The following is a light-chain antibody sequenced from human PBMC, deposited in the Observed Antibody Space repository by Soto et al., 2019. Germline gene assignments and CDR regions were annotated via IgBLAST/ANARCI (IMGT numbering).Light chain of an antibody. CDR1: QSVSSK. CDR2: GAS. J-gene: IGKJ1*01. Sequence: VLTQSPGTLSFSPGERTTLSCRASQSVSSKLAWYQQKPGQAPSLLIYGASTRATGIPARFSGSGSGTEFTLTISSLKSQDFAVYYCQQYNNWLTWTFGQGTKVDIK. CDR3: QQYNNWLTWT. V-gene: IGKV3-15*01.